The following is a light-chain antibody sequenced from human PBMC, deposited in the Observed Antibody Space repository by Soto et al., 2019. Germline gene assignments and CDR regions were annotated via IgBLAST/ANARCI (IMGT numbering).Light chain of an antibody. CDR1: SSDIGAYDY. V-gene: IGLV2-14*01. CDR3: VSFTTPSIHV. Sequence: QSALTQPPSASGSPGQSVTISCTGTSSDIGAYDYVSWFQQHPGKAPKLMISEVNNRPSGVSNRFSGSKSGNTAYLTISGLPVADEAETFCVSFTTPSIHVSGTGTKVTDL. J-gene: IGLJ1*01. CDR2: EVN.